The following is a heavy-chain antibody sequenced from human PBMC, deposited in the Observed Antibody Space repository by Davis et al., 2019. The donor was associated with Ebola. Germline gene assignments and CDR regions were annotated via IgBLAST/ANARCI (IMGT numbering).Heavy chain of an antibody. Sequence: ASVKVSCKASGYTFTGYYMHWVRQAPGQGLEWMGWINPNSGNTGYAQKFQGRVTMTRNTSISTAYMELSSLRSDDTAVYYCAREVVTAIKYGNWFDPWGQGTLVTVSS. V-gene: IGHV1-8*02. D-gene: IGHD2-21*02. CDR2: INPNSGNT. CDR3: AREVVTAIKYGNWFDP. J-gene: IGHJ5*02. CDR1: GYTFTGYY.